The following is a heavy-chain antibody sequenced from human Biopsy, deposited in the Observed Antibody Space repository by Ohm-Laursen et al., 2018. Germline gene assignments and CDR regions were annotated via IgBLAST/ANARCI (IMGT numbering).Heavy chain of an antibody. V-gene: IGHV2-70*16. Sequence: PTQTLTLTGTLSGFSLNTRGMSVTWIRQPPGKALEWLARIDWDVAKFYNGSLKTMLTISKDTSENHVVLTLSDVDPVDTATYYCARIPILVVPAAIVYRHRRHLQGLDVWGQGTTVIVSS. CDR2: IDWDVAK. CDR3: ARIPILVVPAAIVYRHRRHLQGLDV. J-gene: IGHJ6*02. CDR1: GFSLNTRGMS. D-gene: IGHD2-2*02.